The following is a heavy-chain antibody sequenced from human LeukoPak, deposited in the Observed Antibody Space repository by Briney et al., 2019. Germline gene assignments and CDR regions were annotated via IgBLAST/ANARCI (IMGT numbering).Heavy chain of an antibody. Sequence: SVKVSCKASGGTFSSYAISWVRQAPGQGLEWMGRIIPILGIANYAQKFQGRVTITADKSTSTAYMGLSSLRSEDTAVYYCARDQTGYSSGWGQGTLVTVSS. CDR2: IIPILGIA. V-gene: IGHV1-69*04. CDR3: ARDQTGYSSG. CDR1: GGTFSSYA. J-gene: IGHJ4*02. D-gene: IGHD6-19*01.